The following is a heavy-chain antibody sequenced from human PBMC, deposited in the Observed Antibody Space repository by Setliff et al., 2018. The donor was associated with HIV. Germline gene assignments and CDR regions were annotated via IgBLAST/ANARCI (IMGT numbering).Heavy chain of an antibody. D-gene: IGHD3-3*01. CDR2: ISPYNGNT. V-gene: IGHV1-18*01. Sequence: ASVKVSCKTSDYIFLSYGISWVRQAPGQGLDWMGWISPYNGNTNYAQNFQGRVTMTTDTSTSTAYMELRSLRSDDTAVYYCARDYNFWSGYYTNDAFDIWGQGTMVTVSS. CDR3: ARDYNFWSGYYTNDAFDI. CDR1: DYIFLSYG. J-gene: IGHJ3*02.